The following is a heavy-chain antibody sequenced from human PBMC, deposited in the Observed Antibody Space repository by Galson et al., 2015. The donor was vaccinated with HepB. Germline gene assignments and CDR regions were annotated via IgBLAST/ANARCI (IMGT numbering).Heavy chain of an antibody. CDR3: AKVGVMASNVPWDLHY. CDR1: GFRFSSYG. V-gene: IGHV3-23*01. CDR2: ISGDGGRI. D-gene: IGHD3-16*01. J-gene: IGHJ4*02. Sequence: SLRLSCAASGFRFSSYGMTWVRQVPGKGLEWVSSISGDGGRIYIADSVKGRFTISRDNSKNTVYLQMSGLRATDPAVYYCAKVGVMASNVPWDLHYWGQGTLVTVSS.